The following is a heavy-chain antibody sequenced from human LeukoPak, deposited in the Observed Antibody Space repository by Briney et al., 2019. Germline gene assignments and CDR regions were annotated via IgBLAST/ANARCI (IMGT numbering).Heavy chain of an antibody. Sequence: GGSLRLSCAASGFTFSSYWMTWVRQAPGKGLEWVANIKQDGSEKYYLDSVRGRFTSSRDNAKDSLYLQMNSLRAEDTAVYYCTRSRGYSGSNLDYWGQGTLVTVAS. D-gene: IGHD1-26*01. CDR1: GFTFSSYW. J-gene: IGHJ4*02. CDR2: IKQDGSEK. CDR3: TRSRGYSGSNLDY. V-gene: IGHV3-7*01.